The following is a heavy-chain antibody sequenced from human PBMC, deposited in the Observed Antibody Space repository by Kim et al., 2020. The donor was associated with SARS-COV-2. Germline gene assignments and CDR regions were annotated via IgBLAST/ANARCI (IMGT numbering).Heavy chain of an antibody. V-gene: IGHV3-30*18. CDR3: AKDLYSRVYAAAGTYYYYGRDV. CDR1: GFTFSSYG. J-gene: IGHJ6*02. D-gene: IGHD6-13*01. CDR2: ISYDGSNK. Sequence: GGSLRLSCAASGFTFSSYGMHWVRQAPGKGLEWVAVISYDGSNKYYADSVKGRFTISRDNSKNTLYLQMNSLRAEDTAVYYCAKDLYSRVYAAAGTYYYYGRDVGGQGTRVTVSS.